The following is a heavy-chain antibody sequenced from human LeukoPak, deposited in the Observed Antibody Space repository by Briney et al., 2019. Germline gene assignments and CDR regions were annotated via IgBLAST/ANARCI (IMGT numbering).Heavy chain of an antibody. CDR3: ARSITMIVVGARVAFDI. V-gene: IGHV4-59*12. CDR1: GGSISSYY. J-gene: IGHJ3*02. D-gene: IGHD3-22*01. Sequence: SETLSLTCTASGGSISSYYWSWIRQPPGKGLEWIGHIYYSGSTNYNPSLKSRVTISVDTSKNQISLKLSSVTAADTAVYYCARSITMIVVGARVAFDIWGQGTMVTVSS. CDR2: IYYSGST.